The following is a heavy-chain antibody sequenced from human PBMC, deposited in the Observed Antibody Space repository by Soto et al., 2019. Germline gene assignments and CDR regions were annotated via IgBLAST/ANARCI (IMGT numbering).Heavy chain of an antibody. CDR2: IYWDDDK. CDR3: AHLVVAAIPYSFYS. CDR1: GFSLSTSGVG. V-gene: IGHV2-5*02. Sequence: QITLKESGPTLVKPTQTLTLTCTFSGFSLSTSGVGVGWIRQPPGKALEWLTFIYWDDDKRNSPFLKSRPTITKDTSKNQVVRTMTNMDPVDTATYYWAHLVVAAIPYSFYSWCQGTLITVSS. J-gene: IGHJ4*02. D-gene: IGHD2-21*02.